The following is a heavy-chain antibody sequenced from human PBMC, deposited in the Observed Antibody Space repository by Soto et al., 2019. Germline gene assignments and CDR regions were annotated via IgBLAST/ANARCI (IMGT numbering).Heavy chain of an antibody. CDR3: AKDRQWLRSYYYYGMDV. CDR2: ISGSGGST. J-gene: IGHJ6*02. D-gene: IGHD5-12*01. CDR1: GFTFSSYA. Sequence: GSLRLSCAASGFTFSSYAMSWVRQAPGKGLEWVSAISGSGGSTYYADSVKGRFTISRDNSKNTLYLQMNSLRAEDTAVYYCAKDRQWLRSYYYYGMDVWGQGTTVTVSS. V-gene: IGHV3-23*01.